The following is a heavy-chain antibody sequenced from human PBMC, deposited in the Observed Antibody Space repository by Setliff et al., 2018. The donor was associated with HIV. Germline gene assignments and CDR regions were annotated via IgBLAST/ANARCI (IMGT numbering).Heavy chain of an antibody. CDR3: AGDNGANGGPGWLGP. Sequence: PSETLSLTCTVSGASVSSGGHYWSWIRQHPEKGLEWIGYIYYSENTYYNPSLKSRVSISVDRSKNQFSLKIDSVTAADTAVYFCAGDNGANGGPGWLGPWGQGILVTVSS. CDR2: IYYSENT. D-gene: IGHD2-8*01. J-gene: IGHJ5*02. V-gene: IGHV4-31*03. CDR1: GASVSSGGHY.